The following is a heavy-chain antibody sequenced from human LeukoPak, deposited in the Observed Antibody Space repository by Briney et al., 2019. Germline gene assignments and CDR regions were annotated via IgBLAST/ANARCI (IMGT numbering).Heavy chain of an antibody. CDR3: ARVHRGYSYGRLDY. CDR1: GLAFSDYS. D-gene: IGHD5-18*01. V-gene: IGHV3-48*02. Sequence: PGGSLRLSCAASGLAFSDYSMNWVGQAPGKGVEWVSYISSSDNTIHYADSVKGGFTISRENDKKSLYLEMNSLRDEDTAVYYCARVHRGYSYGRLDYWGQGTLVTVSS. J-gene: IGHJ4*02. CDR2: ISSSDNTI.